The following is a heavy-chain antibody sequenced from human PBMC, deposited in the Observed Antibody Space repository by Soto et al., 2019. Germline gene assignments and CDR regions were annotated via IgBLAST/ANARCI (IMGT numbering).Heavy chain of an antibody. CDR1: GYTFTGYY. V-gene: IGHV1-2*02. Sequence: ASVKVSCKASGYTFTGYYMHWVRQAPGQGLEWMGWINPNSGGTNYAQKFKGRVTMTRDTSISTAYMELSRLRSDDTDVYYCARVPLISRSWPPDPWGQGPMVTVSS. CDR3: ARVPLISRSWPPDP. CDR2: INPNSGGT. J-gene: IGHJ5*02. D-gene: IGHD6-13*01.